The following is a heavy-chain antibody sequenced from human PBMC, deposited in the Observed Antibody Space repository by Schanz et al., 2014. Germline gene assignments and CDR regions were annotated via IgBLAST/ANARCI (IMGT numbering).Heavy chain of an antibody. V-gene: IGHV3-11*04. J-gene: IGHJ4*02. CDR1: GFPFSDYF. CDR2: IGNGGVTI. Sequence: QVQLVDSGGGLVKPGGSLRLSCTASGFPFSDYFMAWIRQPPGRGLEWVSYIGNGGVTIYYADSVKGRFTISRDNSKNSLYLQMSSLTTEDTALYYCARDNSHWLVDYWGQGTLVTVSS. D-gene: IGHD6-19*01. CDR3: ARDNSHWLVDY.